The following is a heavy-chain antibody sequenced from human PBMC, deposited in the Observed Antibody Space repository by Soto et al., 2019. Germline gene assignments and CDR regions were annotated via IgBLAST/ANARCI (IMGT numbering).Heavy chain of an antibody. Sequence: QVQLVQSGAEGKKPGSSVKVSCKASGDTFSFYTINWVRQAPGLGLEWMGRVKPILSMSNYAQKFQGRVTMPGDKPTSPAYRGLRSLRSEDTAFSYCATSYGSGYRAFDYWGQGARVTVSS. CDR3: ATSYGSGYRAFDY. D-gene: IGHD3-10*01. CDR2: VKPILSMS. V-gene: IGHV1-69*02. CDR1: GDTFSFYT. J-gene: IGHJ4*02.